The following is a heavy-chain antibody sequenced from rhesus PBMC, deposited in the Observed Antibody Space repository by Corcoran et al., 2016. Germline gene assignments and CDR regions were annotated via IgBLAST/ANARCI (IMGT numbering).Heavy chain of an antibody. CDR3: ARAKHYYDSGYYTGYFDY. CDR1: GFTFDDYA. D-gene: IGHD3-28*01. Sequence: EVQLVESGGGVVQPGGSLRLSCAASGFTFDDYAMHWVRQAPGKGLEWVSGISWSGGSTYYEDSVKGQFNISRDNTKNSLYLQMGSLRAEDTALYYCARAKHYYDSGYYTGYFDYWGQGVLVTVSS. J-gene: IGHJ4*01. CDR2: ISWSGGST. V-gene: IGHV3-201*01.